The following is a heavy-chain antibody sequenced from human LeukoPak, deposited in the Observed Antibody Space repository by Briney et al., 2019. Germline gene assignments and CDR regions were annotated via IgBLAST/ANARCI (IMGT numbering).Heavy chain of an antibody. CDR3: ATLDIAVAGISRAAGTDY. CDR1: GYTFTGYY. D-gene: IGHD6-19*01. V-gene: IGHV1-2*02. CDR2: INPNSGGT. J-gene: IGHJ4*02. Sequence: ASVKVTCKASGYTFTGYYMHWVRQAPGQGLEWMGWINPNSGGTSYAQKFQGRVTMTRDTSISTAYMELSRLRSDDTAVYYCATLDIAVAGISRAAGTDYWGQGTLFTVSS.